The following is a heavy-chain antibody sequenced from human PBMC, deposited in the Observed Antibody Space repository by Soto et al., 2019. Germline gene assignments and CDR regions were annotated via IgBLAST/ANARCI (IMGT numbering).Heavy chain of an antibody. Sequence: QAQLVQSGAEVKKPGASVKVSCKASGYTFSSYGITWVRQAPGQGLEWMAWISGYNGNTNHAQNPQGRVTMTTDTSTNTAYMELRSLRSDDTAVYYCARDDFVVRGVYYYYGMDVWGQGTTVTVSS. CDR3: ARDDFVVRGVYYYYGMDV. J-gene: IGHJ6*02. D-gene: IGHD3-10*01. V-gene: IGHV1-18*01. CDR2: ISGYNGNT. CDR1: GYTFSSYG.